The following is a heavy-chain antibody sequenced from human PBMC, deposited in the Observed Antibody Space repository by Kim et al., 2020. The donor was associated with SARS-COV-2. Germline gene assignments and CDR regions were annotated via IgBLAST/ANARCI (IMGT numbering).Heavy chain of an antibody. CDR1: GGSISSGGYY. CDR2: IYYSGST. J-gene: IGHJ3*02. Sequence: SETLSLTCTVSGGSISSGGYYWSWIRQHPGKGLEWIGYIYYSGSTYYNPSLKSRVTISVDTSKNQFSLKLSSVTAADTAVYYCARDPRVRGVIPAFDIWGQGTMVTVSS. V-gene: IGHV4-31*03. CDR3: ARDPRVRGVIPAFDI. D-gene: IGHD3-10*01.